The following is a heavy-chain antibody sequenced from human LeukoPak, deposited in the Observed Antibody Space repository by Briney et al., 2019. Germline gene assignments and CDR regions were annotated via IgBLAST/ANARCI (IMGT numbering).Heavy chain of an antibody. J-gene: IGHJ5*02. CDR3: DKDKGCCNVRWFDA. CDR1: GFRFDDYA. CDR2: ITWHDDST. Sequence: SLRLACVSSGFRFDDYAMHWVRQAPEKGLEWVSGITWHDDSTGYADSVKGRFSISRDNAKKSVFLQMDSLRPGDAAKYYCDKDKGCCNVRWFDAWGQGSLVAVSA. D-gene: IGHD2/OR15-2a*01. V-gene: IGHV3-9*01.